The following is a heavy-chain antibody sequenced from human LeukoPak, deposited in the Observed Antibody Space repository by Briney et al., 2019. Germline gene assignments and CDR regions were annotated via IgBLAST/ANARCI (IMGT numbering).Heavy chain of an antibody. V-gene: IGHV3-20*04. CDR2: INWNGGST. CDR1: GFTFEDYG. Sequence: GGSLRLSCAASGFTFEDYGMSWVRQAPGKGLEWVSGINWNGGSTGYADSVKGRFTISRDNAKNSLYLQMNSLRAEYTALYYCAGDDRSSEGVFDYWGQGTLVTVSS. J-gene: IGHJ4*02. D-gene: IGHD3-10*01. CDR3: AGDDRSSEGVFDY.